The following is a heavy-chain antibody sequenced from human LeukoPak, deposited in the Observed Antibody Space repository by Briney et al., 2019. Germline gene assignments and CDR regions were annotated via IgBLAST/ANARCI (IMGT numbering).Heavy chain of an antibody. Sequence: SETLSLTCTVSGGSISSYYWSWIRQPPGKGLEWIGYIYYGGSTNYNPSLKSRVTISVDTSKNQFSLKLSSVTAADTAVYYCARHGRGGGYTAFDIWGQGTMVTVSS. V-gene: IGHV4-59*08. J-gene: IGHJ3*02. CDR1: GGSISSYY. D-gene: IGHD6-25*01. CDR2: IYYGGST. CDR3: ARHGRGGGYTAFDI.